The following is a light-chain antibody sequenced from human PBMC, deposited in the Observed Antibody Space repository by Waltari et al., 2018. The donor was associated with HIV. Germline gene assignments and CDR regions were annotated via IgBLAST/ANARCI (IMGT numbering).Light chain of an antibody. Sequence: QSALTQPASVSTSPGQAITISCTGTISHVGGYNYVSWYQQHPGTAPELMIYDVSNQPSGVANRLSGSKSGNTAYLTISGRQAEDEADYYGSSYTSSSTLVFGGGTKLTVL. J-gene: IGLJ2*01. CDR1: ISHVGGYNY. V-gene: IGLV2-14*03. CDR3: SSYTSSSTLV. CDR2: DVS.